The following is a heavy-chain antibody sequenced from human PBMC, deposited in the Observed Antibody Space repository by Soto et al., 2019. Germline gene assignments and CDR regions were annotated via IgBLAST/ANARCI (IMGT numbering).Heavy chain of an antibody. CDR3: ARDRGGSDSGSYFYYGMDV. CDR1: GYTFTSYY. V-gene: IGHV1-46*01. D-gene: IGHD1-26*01. Sequence: ASVKVSCKASGYTFTSYYMHWVRQAPGQGLEWMGIINPSGGSTSYAQKFQGRVTMTRDTSTSTVYMEPSSLRSEDTAVYYCARDRGGSDSGSYFYYGMDVWGQGTTVTVSS. CDR2: INPSGGST. J-gene: IGHJ6*02.